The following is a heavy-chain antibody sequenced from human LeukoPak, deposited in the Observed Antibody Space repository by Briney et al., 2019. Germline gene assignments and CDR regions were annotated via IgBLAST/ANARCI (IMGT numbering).Heavy chain of an antibody. V-gene: IGHV3-23*01. Sequence: GGSLRLSCAASGFTFSNYAMNWVRQAPGKGLEWVSGISESGGNTFYADSVKGRFTISRDNSKNTLFLQMNSLRAEDTAVYYCARKVAAPDYWGQGTLVTVSS. CDR3: ARKVAAPDY. J-gene: IGHJ4*02. CDR2: ISESGGNT. CDR1: GFTFSNYA. D-gene: IGHD6-19*01.